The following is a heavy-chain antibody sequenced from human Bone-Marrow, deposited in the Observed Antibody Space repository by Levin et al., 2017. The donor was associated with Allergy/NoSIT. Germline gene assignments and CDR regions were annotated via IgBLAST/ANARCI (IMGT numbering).Heavy chain of an antibody. Sequence: KISCKASGGTFSSYAISWVRQAPGQGLEWMGGIIPIFGTANYAQKFQGRVTITADESTSTAYMELSSLRSEDTAVYYCARYIAAAGTSWFDPWGQGTLVTVSS. D-gene: IGHD6-13*01. V-gene: IGHV1-69*01. CDR2: IIPIFGTA. J-gene: IGHJ5*02. CDR3: ARYIAAAGTSWFDP. CDR1: GGTFSSYA.